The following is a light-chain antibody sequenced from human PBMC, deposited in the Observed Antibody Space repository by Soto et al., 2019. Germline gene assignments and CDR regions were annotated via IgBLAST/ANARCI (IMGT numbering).Light chain of an antibody. CDR3: QQSYTTPRT. J-gene: IGKJ1*01. CDR2: AAS. V-gene: IGKV1-39*01. Sequence: DIQMTQSPSSLSASVGDRVTITCRTSQTINNYLNWYQQKPGKAPRLLIDAASTLQSWAPSRFTGSGSGTDFTLTLSSLQPEDFATYYCQQSYTTPRTFGQGTKVEIK. CDR1: QTINNY.